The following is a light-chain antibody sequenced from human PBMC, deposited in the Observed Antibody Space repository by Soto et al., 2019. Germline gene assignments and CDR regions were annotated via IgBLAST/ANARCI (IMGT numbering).Light chain of an antibody. J-gene: IGKJ5*01. CDR1: QGISSY. CDR3: QQLNSFAIT. V-gene: IGKV1-9*01. CDR2: AAS. Sequence: DSPLTQSPSVLSASGEDRVNITCPASQGISSYFAWDQQRPGKSPKLLINAASTLQSGVPSRFSRSGSGTEFDLSISRLQPVDFSPYFCQQLNSFAITFGRETRLDI.